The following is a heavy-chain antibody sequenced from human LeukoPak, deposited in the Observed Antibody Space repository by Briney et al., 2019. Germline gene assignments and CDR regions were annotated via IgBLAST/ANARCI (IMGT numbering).Heavy chain of an antibody. CDR3: AGIPVFGVVLHQEPV. CDR1: GGTFSSYA. V-gene: IGHV1-69*10. D-gene: IGHD2-8*01. Sequence: GASVTVSCKASGGTFSSYAISWVRQAPGQGLEWMGVFIPVLGTANSTQNFQDRVSITADISTHTVYMELSSLKSEDTAVYFCAGIPVFGVVLHQEPVWGKGTTVTVSS. CDR2: FIPVLGTA. J-gene: IGHJ6*04.